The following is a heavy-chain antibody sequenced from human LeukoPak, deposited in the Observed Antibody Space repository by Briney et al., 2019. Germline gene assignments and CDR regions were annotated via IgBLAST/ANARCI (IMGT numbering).Heavy chain of an antibody. D-gene: IGHD2-15*01. CDR1: GGSISSYY. CDR2: IYYSGSN. Sequence: SETLSLTCTVSGGSISSYYWSWIRQPPGKGLEWIGYIYYSGSNNYNPSLKSRVTISVDTSKNQFSLKLSSVTAADTAVYYCARLDTEKYYCSGGSCYSFSFDYWGQGTLVTVSS. CDR3: ARLDTEKYYCSGGSCYSFSFDY. V-gene: IGHV4-59*01. J-gene: IGHJ4*02.